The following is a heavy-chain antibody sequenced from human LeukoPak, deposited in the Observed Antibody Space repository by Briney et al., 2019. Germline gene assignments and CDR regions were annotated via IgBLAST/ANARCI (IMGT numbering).Heavy chain of an antibody. CDR3: VKSAGKDGYRDVFDI. J-gene: IGHJ3*02. D-gene: IGHD5-24*01. CDR2: ISRTSSTI. CDR1: GFTFSSYS. V-gene: IGHV3-48*01. Sequence: PGGSLRLSCAASGFTFSSYSMNWVRQAPGKGLEWVSYISRTSSTIYYSDSVKGLFTISRDTFRDTLYLQMNSLRAEDTAVYHCVKSAGKDGYRDVFDIWGQGTVVTVSS.